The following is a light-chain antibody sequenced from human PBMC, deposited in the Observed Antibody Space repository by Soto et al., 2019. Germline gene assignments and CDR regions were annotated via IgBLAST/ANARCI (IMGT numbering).Light chain of an antibody. CDR1: QSVGTS. J-gene: IGKJ1*01. V-gene: IGKV3-11*01. Sequence: IVLTRSPATLSLSPGDRATLSCRASQSVGTSLAWDKQQPGQAPRLLIHDAAYRASGNSERFRGRGSGTAFSLSVSSLEPDDFAVYYCRHRSSWPRSFGRGTKVEV. CDR2: DAA. CDR3: RHRSSWPRS.